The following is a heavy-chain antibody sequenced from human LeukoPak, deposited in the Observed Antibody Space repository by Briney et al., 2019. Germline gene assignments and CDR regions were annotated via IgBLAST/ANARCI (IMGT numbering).Heavy chain of an antibody. J-gene: IGHJ6*03. Sequence: SSETLSLTCTVSGGSISSGNYHWSWIRQPPGKGLEWIGCIYYSGNTYYNPSLKSRVTISVDTSKNQFSLKLRSLTAADTAVYYCAGDREAYGSGLHYDYYRDVWGKGTTVTVSS. CDR2: IYYSGNT. V-gene: IGHV4-30-4*08. CDR1: GGSISSGNYH. D-gene: IGHD3-10*01. CDR3: AGDREAYGSGLHYDYYRDV.